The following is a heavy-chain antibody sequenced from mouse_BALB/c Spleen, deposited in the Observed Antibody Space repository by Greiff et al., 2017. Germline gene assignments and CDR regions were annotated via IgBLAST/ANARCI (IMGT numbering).Heavy chain of an antibody. CDR3: VRHGPLYGNYGIYYAMDY. Sequence: EVKLQESGGGLVQPKGSLKLSCAASGFTFNTYAMNWVRQAPGKGLEWVARIRSKSNNYATYYADSVKDRFTISRDDSQSMLYLQMNNLKTEDTAMYYCVRHGPLYGNYGIYYAMDYWGQGTSVTVSS. V-gene: IGHV10-1*02. D-gene: IGHD2-10*02. CDR1: GFTFNTYA. J-gene: IGHJ4*01. CDR2: IRSKSNNYAT.